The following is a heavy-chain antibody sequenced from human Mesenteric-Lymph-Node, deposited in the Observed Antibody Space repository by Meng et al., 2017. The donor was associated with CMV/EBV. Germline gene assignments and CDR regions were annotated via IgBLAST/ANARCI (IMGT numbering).Heavy chain of an antibody. V-gene: IGHV1-8*01. CDR3: ATRPGKIRPTSGHYYYGMDV. CDR1: GYTFTSYD. CDR2: MNPNSGNT. Sequence: ASVKVSCKASGYTFTSYDINWVRQATGQGLEWMGWMNPNSGNTGYAQKFQGRVTMTRNTSISTAYMELSSLRSEDTAVYYCATRPGKIRPTSGHYYYGMDVWGQGTTVTVSS. D-gene: IGHD2-2*01. J-gene: IGHJ6*02.